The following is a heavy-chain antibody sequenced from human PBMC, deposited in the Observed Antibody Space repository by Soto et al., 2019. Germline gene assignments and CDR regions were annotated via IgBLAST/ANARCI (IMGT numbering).Heavy chain of an antibody. D-gene: IGHD6-13*01. V-gene: IGHV4-31*03. Sequence: SETLSLTCPVSGGSVSSGAYYWGWVRKNPGKGLEWIGYIHYRGNTYYTPSLMSRVTIFIETSQKQFSLMLSSVTAADTGVYFCARVSETGTRWFGPWGQGTQLTVCS. J-gene: IGHJ5*02. CDR3: ARVSETGTRWFGP. CDR2: IHYRGNT. CDR1: GGSVSSGAYY.